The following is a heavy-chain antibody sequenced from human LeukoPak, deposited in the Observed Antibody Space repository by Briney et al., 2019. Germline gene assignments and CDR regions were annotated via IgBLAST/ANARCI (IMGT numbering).Heavy chain of an antibody. Sequence: SETLSLTCAVYGGSFSGYHWTWIRQPPGKGLEWIGEINHSGSTNYNPSLKSRVTISGDTSKNQFSLRLASVTAADTAVYYCARWEAGTGAFDIWGQGTMVTVSS. D-gene: IGHD6-13*01. V-gene: IGHV4-34*01. CDR3: ARWEAGTGAFDI. CDR1: GGSFSGYH. CDR2: INHSGST. J-gene: IGHJ3*02.